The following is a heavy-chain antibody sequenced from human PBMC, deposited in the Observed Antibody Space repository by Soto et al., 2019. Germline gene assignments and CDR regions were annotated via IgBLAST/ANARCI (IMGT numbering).Heavy chain of an antibody. Sequence: QITLKESGPTLVKPTQTLTLTCTFSGFSLSTSGVGVGWIRQPTGKALEWLALLYWDDDKRYSPSLKSRLTITKDTSKNQVVLTMTNMDPVDTATYYCAHGSLTNPGELLWFGELNWFDPWGQGTLVTVSS. V-gene: IGHV2-5*02. J-gene: IGHJ5*02. CDR2: LYWDDDK. D-gene: IGHD3-10*01. CDR1: GFSLSTSGVG. CDR3: AHGSLTNPGELLWFGELNWFDP.